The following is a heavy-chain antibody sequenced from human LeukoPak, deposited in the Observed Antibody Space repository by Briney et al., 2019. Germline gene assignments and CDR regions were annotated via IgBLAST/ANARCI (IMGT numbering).Heavy chain of an antibody. J-gene: IGHJ4*02. CDR2: INPNSGGT. CDR1: GYTFTGYY. V-gene: IGHV1-2*02. D-gene: IGHD1-26*01. CDR3: ARVRGWEDNYFDY. Sequence: ASVKVSCKAAGYTFTGYYMNWGRQVPGQGLEWMGWINPNSGGTNYAQKFQGRVTMTRDTSISTAYMELSRLRSDDTAVYYCARVRGWEDNYFDYWGQGTLVTVSS.